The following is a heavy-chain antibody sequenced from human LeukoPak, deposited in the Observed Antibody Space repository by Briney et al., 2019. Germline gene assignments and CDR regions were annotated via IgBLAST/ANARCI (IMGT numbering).Heavy chain of an antibody. CDR3: AKGTRTSNGSGTTWFDP. CDR2: ISGSGGST. Sequence: GGSLRLSCAASGFTFSSYAMSWVRQAPGKGLEWVSAISGSGGSTYYADSVKGRFTISRDNSKNTLYLQMNSLRAEDTAVYYCAKGTRTSNGSGTTWFDPWGQETLVTVSS. CDR1: GFTFSSYA. J-gene: IGHJ5*02. D-gene: IGHD3-10*01. V-gene: IGHV3-23*01.